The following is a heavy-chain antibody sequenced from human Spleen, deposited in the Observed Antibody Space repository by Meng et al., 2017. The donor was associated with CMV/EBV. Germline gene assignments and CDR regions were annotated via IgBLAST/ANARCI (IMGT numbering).Heavy chain of an antibody. J-gene: IGHJ3*02. CDR2: ISAYNGNT. CDR3: LTTEDTAVYYCASPTGGYCTRGVCRNDAFDI. D-gene: IGHD2-8*02. V-gene: IGHV1-18*01. CDR1: GYTFTSYG. Sequence: ASVKVSCKASGYTFTSYGISWVRQAPGQGLEWMGWISAYNGNTNYAQKLQGRVTMTTDSVRGRFTISRDNSENTLYLQMNSLTTEDTAVYYCASPTGGYCTRGVCRNDAFDIWGQGTMVTVSS.